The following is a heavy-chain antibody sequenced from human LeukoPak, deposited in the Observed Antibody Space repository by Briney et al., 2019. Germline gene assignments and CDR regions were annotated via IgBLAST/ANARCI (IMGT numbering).Heavy chain of an antibody. CDR1: GYTLTELS. V-gene: IGHV1-24*01. Sequence: AASVKVSCKVSGYTLTELSMHWVRQAPGKGLEWVGGFDPEDGETIYAQKFQGRVTMTEDTSTDTAYMELSSLRSEDTAVYYCATSITILIGHYYGMDVWGQGTTVTVSS. J-gene: IGHJ6*02. CDR2: FDPEDGET. D-gene: IGHD3-3*01. CDR3: ATSITILIGHYYGMDV.